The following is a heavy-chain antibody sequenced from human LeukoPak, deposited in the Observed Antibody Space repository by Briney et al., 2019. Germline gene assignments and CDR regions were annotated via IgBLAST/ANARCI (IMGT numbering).Heavy chain of an antibody. J-gene: IGHJ5*02. CDR3: AKDSFYYYDSSGSYNWFDP. Sequence: PGGSLRLSCAASGFTFSSYAMSWVRQAPGKGLEWVSAISGSAGSTYYADSVKGRFTISRDNSKNTLYLQMNSLRAEDTAVYYCAKDSFYYYDSSGSYNWFDPWGQGTLVTVSS. D-gene: IGHD3-22*01. CDR1: GFTFSSYA. V-gene: IGHV3-23*01. CDR2: ISGSAGST.